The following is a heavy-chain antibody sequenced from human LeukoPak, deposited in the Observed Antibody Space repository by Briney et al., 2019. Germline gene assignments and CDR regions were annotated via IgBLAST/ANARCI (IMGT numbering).Heavy chain of an antibody. V-gene: IGHV1-8*01. CDR3: ARVRTMVRGVIIPKARYNWFDP. D-gene: IGHD3-10*01. CDR1: GYTFTSYD. Sequence: ASVKVSCKASGYTFTSYDINWVRQATGQGLEWMGWMNPNSGNTGYAQKFQGRVTTTRNTSISTAYMELSSLRSEDTAVYYCARVRTMVRGVIIPKARYNWFDPWGQGTLVTVSS. CDR2: MNPNSGNT. J-gene: IGHJ5*02.